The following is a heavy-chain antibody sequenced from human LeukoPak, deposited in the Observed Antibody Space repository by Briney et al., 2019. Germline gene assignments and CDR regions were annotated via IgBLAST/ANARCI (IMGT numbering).Heavy chain of an antibody. CDR2: INPNSGGT. V-gene: IGHV1-2*02. D-gene: IGHD4-17*01. J-gene: IGHJ6*02. CDR3: ARRAATVTTLFGMDV. CDR1: GYTFTGYY. Sequence: ASVKVSCKASGYTFTGYYMHWVRQAPGQGLEWMGWINPNSGGTNYAQKFQGRVTMTRDTSISTAYMELSRLRSDDTAVYYCARRAATVTTLFGMDVWGQGTTVTVSS.